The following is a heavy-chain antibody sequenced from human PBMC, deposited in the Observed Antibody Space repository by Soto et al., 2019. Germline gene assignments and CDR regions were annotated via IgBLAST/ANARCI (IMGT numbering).Heavy chain of an antibody. CDR2: INPNSGGT. D-gene: IGHD6-6*01. V-gene: IGHV1-2*04. CDR3: ARGGGDGMGISYSSSGYYYYMDV. J-gene: IGHJ6*03. CDR1: GYTFTGYY. Sequence: ASVKVSCKASGYTFTGYYMHWVRQAPGQGLEWMGWINPNSGGTNYAQKFQGWVTMTRDTSISTAYMELSRLRSDDTAVYYCARGGGDGMGISYSSSGYYYYMDVWGKGTTVTVSS.